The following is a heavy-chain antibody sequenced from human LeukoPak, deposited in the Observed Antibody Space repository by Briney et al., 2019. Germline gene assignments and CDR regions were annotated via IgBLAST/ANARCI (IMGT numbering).Heavy chain of an antibody. CDR3: ATGGGIAVAHA. Sequence: SETLSLTCIVSGGSISRSNSYWAWIRQPPGKGLEWIGSIYYSGNTYYNPSLGSRVTVSADTSKNQFSLKLRSVTAADTAVYYCATGGGIAVAHAWGQGSLVTVSS. V-gene: IGHV4-39*01. CDR2: IYYSGNT. CDR1: GGSISRSNSY. J-gene: IGHJ4*02. D-gene: IGHD6-19*01.